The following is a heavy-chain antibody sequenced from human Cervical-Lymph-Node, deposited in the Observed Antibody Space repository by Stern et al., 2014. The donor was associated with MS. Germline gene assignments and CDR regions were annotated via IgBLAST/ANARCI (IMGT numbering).Heavy chain of an antibody. CDR3: AKDYSGTINF. CDR1: GFPFRSYG. CDR2: ISPDGSSE. J-gene: IGHJ4*02. D-gene: IGHD5-12*01. Sequence: VQLGQSGGGVVRPGRSLRLSCAASGFPFRSYGMHWVRQAPGKGLEWVATISPDGSSEYYADSLKGRFSISRGNSNNTLYLQINSLRPEDTALYYCAKDYSGTINFWGQGTLVTVSS. V-gene: IGHV3-30*18.